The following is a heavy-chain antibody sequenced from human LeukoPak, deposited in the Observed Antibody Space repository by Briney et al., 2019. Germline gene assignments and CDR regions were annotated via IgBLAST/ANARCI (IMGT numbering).Heavy chain of an antibody. CDR2: IYYSGST. V-gene: IGHV4-30-4*08. D-gene: IGHD3-3*01. CDR1: GGSISSGDYY. Sequence: SQTLSLTCTVSGGSISSGDYYWSWIRQPPGKGLEWIGYIYYSGSTYYNPSLKSRVTISVDTSKNQFSLKLSSVTAADTAVYYCARVTTLGGIIWFDPWGQGTLVTVSS. J-gene: IGHJ5*02. CDR3: ARVTTLGGIIWFDP.